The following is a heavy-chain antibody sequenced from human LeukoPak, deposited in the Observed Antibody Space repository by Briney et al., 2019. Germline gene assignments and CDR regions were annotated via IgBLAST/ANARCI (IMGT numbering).Heavy chain of an antibody. D-gene: IGHD5-24*01. CDR2: ITPSDGA. CDR3: ARDRYGDGFAHFDY. Sequence: ASVKVSCKSSGYTFTAYAVHWVRQVPGQGLEWMGWITPSDGANYAQKFQGRVTMTRDTSMSTAYMDLNRLTSDDTAVYFCARDRYGDGFAHFDYWGQGTLVTVSS. J-gene: IGHJ4*02. CDR1: GYTFTAYA. V-gene: IGHV1-2*02.